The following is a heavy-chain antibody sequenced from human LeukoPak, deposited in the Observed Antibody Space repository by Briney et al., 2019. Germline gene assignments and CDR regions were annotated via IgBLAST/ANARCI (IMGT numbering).Heavy chain of an antibody. D-gene: IGHD1-26*01. CDR3: ARDLVGATAGAFDY. Sequence: AVSVKVSCKASGYTFTSYGISWVRQAPGQGPEWMGWISAYNGNTNYAQKLQGRVTMTRDMSTSTVYMELSSLRSEDTAVYYCARDLVGATAGAFDYWGQGTLVTVSS. CDR2: ISAYNGNT. J-gene: IGHJ4*02. CDR1: GYTFTSYG. V-gene: IGHV1-18*01.